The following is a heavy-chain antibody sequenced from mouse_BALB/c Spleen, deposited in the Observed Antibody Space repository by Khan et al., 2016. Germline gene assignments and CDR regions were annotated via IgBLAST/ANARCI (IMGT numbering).Heavy chain of an antibody. V-gene: IGHV1-61*01. CDR2: IHPSDSES. Sequence: QVQLQQSGTELVRPGASVKLSCKASGYSFTRYWMNWVKQRPGQGLEWIGMIHPSDSESRLNQKFKDKATLTVDNSSSIAYMQLSSPTSEDAAVYYCTRSAYGNQPYYAMDDWGQGTSVTVSS. CDR3: TRSAYGNQPYYAMDD. J-gene: IGHJ4*01. CDR1: GYSFTRYW. D-gene: IGHD2-1*01.